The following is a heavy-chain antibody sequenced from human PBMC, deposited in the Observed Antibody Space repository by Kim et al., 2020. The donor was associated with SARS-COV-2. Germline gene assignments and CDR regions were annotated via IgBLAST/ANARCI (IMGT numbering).Heavy chain of an antibody. J-gene: IGHJ5*02. CDR3: VGGSGWNT. D-gene: IGHD6-19*01. CDR2: TYYRSKWYN. Sequence: SQTLSLTCAISGDSVSSNSAAWNWIRQSPSRGLEWLGRTYYRSKWYNEYALSVKSRITINPDTSKNQFSLQLKSVTPEDTAAYYCVGGSGWNTWGQGTLVTVSS. CDR1: GDSVSSNSAA. V-gene: IGHV6-1*01.